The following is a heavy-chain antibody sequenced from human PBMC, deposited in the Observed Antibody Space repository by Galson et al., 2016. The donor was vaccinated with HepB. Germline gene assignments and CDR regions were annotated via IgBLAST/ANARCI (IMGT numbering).Heavy chain of an antibody. CDR3: GHTERGPARY. Sequence: PALVKPTQTLTLTCTFSGFSLSTSGVGVAWIRQSPGKALEWLALIYWDDEKRYSPSLKSRLTITKDTSKDQVVLTMTNMDPVDTATYYCGHTERGPARYWGQGTLVTVSS. V-gene: IGHV2-5*02. CDR1: GFSLSTSGVG. CDR2: IYWDDEK. D-gene: IGHD2-2*01. J-gene: IGHJ4*02.